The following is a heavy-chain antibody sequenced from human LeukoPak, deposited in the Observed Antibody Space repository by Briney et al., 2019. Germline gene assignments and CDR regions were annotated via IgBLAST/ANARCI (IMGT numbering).Heavy chain of an antibody. D-gene: IGHD3-22*01. Sequence: PSETLSLTCTVSGGSISSSSYYWGWIRQPPGKGLEWIGSIYYSGSTYYNPSLKSRVTISVDTSKNQFSLKLSSVTAADTAVYYCARGLDSSGYRDDYWGQGTLVTVSS. J-gene: IGHJ4*02. V-gene: IGHV4-39*07. CDR3: ARGLDSSGYRDDY. CDR2: IYYSGST. CDR1: GGSISSSSYY.